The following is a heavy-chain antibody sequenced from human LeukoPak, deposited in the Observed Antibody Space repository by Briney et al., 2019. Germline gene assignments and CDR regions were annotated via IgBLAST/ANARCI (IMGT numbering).Heavy chain of an antibody. Sequence: GGSLRLSCAASGFTFSSYWMHWVRQAPGKGLVWVSGINWDGSNTGYADSVKGRFTIPRDNAKNSLYLQMNSLRAEDTAVYYCARESESLRYFDWSPRYYFDYWGQGTLVTVSS. CDR3: ARESESLRYFDWSPRYYFDY. J-gene: IGHJ4*02. V-gene: IGHV3-74*01. CDR1: GFTFSSYW. CDR2: INWDGSNT. D-gene: IGHD3-9*01.